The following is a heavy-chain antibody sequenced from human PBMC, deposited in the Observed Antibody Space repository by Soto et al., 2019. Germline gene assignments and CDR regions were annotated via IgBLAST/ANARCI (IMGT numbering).Heavy chain of an antibody. D-gene: IGHD3-3*01. J-gene: IGHJ4*02. CDR3: ARSDFWSGYSYFDY. CDR1: GYTFTSYA. V-gene: IGHV1-18*01. CDR2: ISAYNGNT. Sequence: ASVKVSCKASGYTFTSYAMHWVRQAPGQRLEWMGWISAYNGNTNYAQKLQGRVTMTTDTSTSTAYMELRSLRSDDTAVYYCARSDFWSGYSYFDYWGQGTLVTVSS.